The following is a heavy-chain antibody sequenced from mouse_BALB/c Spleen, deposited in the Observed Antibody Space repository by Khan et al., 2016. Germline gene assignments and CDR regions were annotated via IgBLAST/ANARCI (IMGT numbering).Heavy chain of an antibody. CDR3: AITSKGYYGALDY. CDR2: IDPANDNT. V-gene: IGHV14-3*02. J-gene: IGHJ4*01. Sequence: VQLQQSGAELVKPGASVKLSCTASGFNIKDTYMHWVKQRPEQGLEWIGRIDPANDNTKYDPKFQGKATITAEPSSNTAYLQLNRLTSEDTAGYYCAITSKGYYGALDYWGQGTSGPVSS. CDR1: GFNIKDTY. D-gene: IGHD1-1*01.